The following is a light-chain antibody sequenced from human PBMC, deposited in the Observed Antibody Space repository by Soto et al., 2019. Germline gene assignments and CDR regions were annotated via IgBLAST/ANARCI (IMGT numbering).Light chain of an antibody. V-gene: IGKV1-9*01. CDR3: QQLNSYPIT. CDR1: QGISSY. J-gene: IGKJ5*01. CDR2: AAS. Sequence: DIQFTQSPSFLSASVGDRVAITCRASQGISSYLDWYQQKPGKDTKLLIHAASTLQSGVPSRFSGSGSGTEFTLTISSLKPEDFATYYCQQLNSYPITFGQGTRLEIK.